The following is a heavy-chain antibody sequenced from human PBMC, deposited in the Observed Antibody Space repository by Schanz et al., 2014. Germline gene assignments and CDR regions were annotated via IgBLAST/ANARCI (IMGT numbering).Heavy chain of an antibody. V-gene: IGHV3-33*06. CDR1: GFIFSNFA. J-gene: IGHJ4*02. Sequence: VQLVESGGGLVQPGGSLRLSCAASGFIFSNFAMEWVRQAPGKGLEWVGVIWYDGSKTYYADSVRGRFTISRENSKNTLHLQMNSLRAEDTAVYHCAKDLPAVAVAPLMTGLYDSWGQGTLVTVSS. CDR3: AKDLPAVAVAPLMTGLYDS. D-gene: IGHD6-19*01. CDR2: IWYDGSKT.